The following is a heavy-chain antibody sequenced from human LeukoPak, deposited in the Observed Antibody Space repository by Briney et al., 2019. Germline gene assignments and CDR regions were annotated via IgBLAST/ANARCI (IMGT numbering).Heavy chain of an antibody. CDR1: GYTFINYD. CDR2: MNPNSGNS. Sequence: GASVKVSCRTSGYTFINYDINWVRQASGQRPEWMGWMNPNSGNSGYAQKFRGKVTMTRNTSIDTAYVEVSSLTSEDTAVYYCARGALTGVIHYYLDSWGQGTQVTVSS. CDR3: ARGALTGVIHYYLDS. J-gene: IGHJ4*02. D-gene: IGHD3-16*02. V-gene: IGHV1-8*01.